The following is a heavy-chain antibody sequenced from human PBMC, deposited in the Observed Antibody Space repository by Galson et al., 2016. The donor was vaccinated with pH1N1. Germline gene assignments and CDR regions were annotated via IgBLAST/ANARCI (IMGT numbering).Heavy chain of an antibody. CDR2: INQDGSST. CDR1: GFSLSTYW. CDR3: ARFEYGDYVKYSDL. J-gene: IGHJ2*01. Sequence: SLRLSCAGSGFSLSTYWMSWVRQAPGKGLEWVANINQDGSSTNYADSVKGRFTISRDNAKNTLYLQMNSLRAEDTAMYYCARFEYGDYVKYSDLWGRGTLVTVSS. D-gene: IGHD4-17*01. V-gene: IGHV3-7*01.